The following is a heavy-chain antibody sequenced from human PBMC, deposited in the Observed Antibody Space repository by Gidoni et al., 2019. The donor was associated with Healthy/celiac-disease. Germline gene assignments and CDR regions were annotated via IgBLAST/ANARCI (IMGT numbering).Heavy chain of an antibody. CDR3: ARDHSSSFAGFDP. V-gene: IGHV3-30*04. Sequence: QVQLVESGGGVVQPGRSLSLSFASSGFSCSHYAMHWVRQAPGKGLEWVAVISYDGSNKYYADSVKGRFTISRDNSKNTLYLQMNSLRAEDTAVYYCARDHSSSFAGFDPWGQGTLVTVSS. J-gene: IGHJ5*02. CDR2: ISYDGSNK. CDR1: GFSCSHYA. D-gene: IGHD6-6*01.